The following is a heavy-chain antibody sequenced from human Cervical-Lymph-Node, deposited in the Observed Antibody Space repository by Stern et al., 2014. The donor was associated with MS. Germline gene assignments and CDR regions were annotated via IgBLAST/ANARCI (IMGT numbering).Heavy chain of an antibody. CDR3: ARVVAVAGTSFDY. V-gene: IGHV3-30-3*01. D-gene: IGHD6-19*01. CDR1: GFTFSSYA. J-gene: IGHJ4*02. Sequence: DQLVESGGGVVQPGRSLRLSCAASGFTFSSYAMHWVRQAPGKGLEWVALISYDGSKKYYAGSVKGRFTISRDNSENTVYLQMNSLRAEDTAVYYCARVVAVAGTSFDYWGQGTAVTVSS. CDR2: ISYDGSKK.